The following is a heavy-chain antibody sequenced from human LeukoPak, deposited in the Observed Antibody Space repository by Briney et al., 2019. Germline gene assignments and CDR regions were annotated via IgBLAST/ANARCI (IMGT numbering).Heavy chain of an antibody. CDR1: GFTFSTYS. CDR3: ARDALHPRWFFDL. D-gene: IGHD4-11*01. CDR2: ISSSSGTI. V-gene: IGHV3-48*02. Sequence: GGSLRLSCAASGFTFSTYSINWVRQAPGKGLEWISYISSSSGTIYYADSVKGRFTISRDNAKNTLYLQMNSLRDEDTAVYYCARDALHPRWFFDLWGRGTLVTISS. J-gene: IGHJ2*01.